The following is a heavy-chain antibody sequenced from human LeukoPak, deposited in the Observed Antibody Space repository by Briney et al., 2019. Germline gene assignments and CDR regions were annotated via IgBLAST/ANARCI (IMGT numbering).Heavy chain of an antibody. CDR2: LGTDGTYT. CDR1: GFNLRDYW. CDR3: AREAY. J-gene: IGHJ4*02. Sequence: PGGSLRLSCAASGFNLRDYWMHWVRQAPGKGLVWVSRLGTDGTYTNYADSAKGRFTISRDNAKKSLVLEMNSLRVEDTAVYYCAREAYWGPGILVTVSS. V-gene: IGHV3-74*01.